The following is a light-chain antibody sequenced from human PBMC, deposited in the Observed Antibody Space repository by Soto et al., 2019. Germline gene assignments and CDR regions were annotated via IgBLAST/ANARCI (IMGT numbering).Light chain of an antibody. CDR2: EGS. V-gene: IGLV2-23*01. J-gene: IGLJ2*01. Sequence: QSALTQPASVSGSPGQSITISCTGTSSDVGSYNLVSWYQQHPGKAPKLMIYEGSKRPSGVSNRCSGSKSGNTASLTISGVQAEDEAEYYCCSYAGSSVAFGGGTKLTVL. CDR3: CSYAGSSVA. CDR1: SSDVGSYNL.